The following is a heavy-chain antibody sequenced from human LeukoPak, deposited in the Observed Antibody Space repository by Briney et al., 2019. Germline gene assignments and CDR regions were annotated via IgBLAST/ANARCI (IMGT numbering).Heavy chain of an antibody. V-gene: IGHV4-59*01. D-gene: IGHD6-13*01. CDR1: GGSISSYY. CDR2: IYYSGST. J-gene: IGHJ4*02. CDR3: ARDRRRDSSSWYYFDY. Sequence: SETLSLTCAASGGSISSYYWSWIRQPPGKGLEWIGYIYYSGSTNYNPSLKSRVTISVDTSKNQFSLKLSSVTAADTAMYYCARDRRRDSSSWYYFDYWGQGTLVTVSS.